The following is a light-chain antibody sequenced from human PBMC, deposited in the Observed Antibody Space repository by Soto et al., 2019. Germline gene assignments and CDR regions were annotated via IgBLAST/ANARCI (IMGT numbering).Light chain of an antibody. J-gene: IGKJ2*01. CDR3: QQYNNWPYT. CDR1: QHVSSN. Sequence: EIVMTQSPATLSVSPGGSATLSCRASQHVSSNFAWYLQKPGQAPTLLIYRASTRATGIQARFSRSGSGTAFTHTISGLQSEDYSVYYCQQYNNWPYTFGQRNKLEIK. CDR2: RAS. V-gene: IGKV3-15*01.